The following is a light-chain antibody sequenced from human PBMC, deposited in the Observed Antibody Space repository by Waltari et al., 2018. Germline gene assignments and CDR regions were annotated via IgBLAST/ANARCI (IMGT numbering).Light chain of an antibody. CDR1: SLGTKS. CDR2: YDN. J-gene: IGLJ3*02. V-gene: IGLV3-21*02. CDR3: QVWDPSSDHVV. Sequence: SYVLSQPPSVSVDPGQTATITCGGYSLGTKSVHWYRQKAGQTPLMVMSYDNDRPSGIPDRCSGSKSGNTATLTISRVGAGDEADYFCQVWDPSSDHVVFGGGTTLTVL.